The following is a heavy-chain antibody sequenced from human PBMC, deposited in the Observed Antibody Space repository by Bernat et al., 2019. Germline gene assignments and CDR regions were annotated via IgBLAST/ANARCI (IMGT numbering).Heavy chain of an antibody. CDR2: ISSGGTT. CDR3: AKGSAWSHWYFDL. V-gene: IGHV3-23*01. Sequence: EMQLLESGGGLVQPGGSLRLSCAASGFNFKNFGMSWVRQAPGKGLEWVSPISSGGTTYYADSVKGRFTISRDNHNNTLYLQLNSLRVEDTAVYYCAKGSAWSHWYFDLWGRGTLVTVSS. D-gene: IGHD2-15*01. CDR1: GFNFKNFG. J-gene: IGHJ2*01.